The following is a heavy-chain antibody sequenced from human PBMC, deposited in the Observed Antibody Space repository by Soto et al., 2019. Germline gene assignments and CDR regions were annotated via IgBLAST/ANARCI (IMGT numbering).Heavy chain of an antibody. CDR1: GYTFTNYW. Sequence: GDSLKISCKTSGYTFTNYWIGWVRQMPGKGLEWMGMIYPGDSDTRYSPSFQGQVTIPADKSTSTAYLQWSTLKASDTAMYYCSKSNNMCGGYNWFDPWGQGTLVTVSS. CDR3: SKSNNMCGGYNWFDP. J-gene: IGHJ5*02. V-gene: IGHV5-51*01. CDR2: IYPGDSDT. D-gene: IGHD1-26*01.